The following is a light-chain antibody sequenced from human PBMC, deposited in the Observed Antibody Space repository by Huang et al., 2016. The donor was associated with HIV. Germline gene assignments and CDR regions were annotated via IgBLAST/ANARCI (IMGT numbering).Light chain of an antibody. CDR1: QSVHSY. CDR3: QQRSSWPIT. J-gene: IGKJ5*01. CDR2: GAS. V-gene: IGKV3-11*01. Sequence: EIVLTQSPATLSLSPGEGATFSCKASQSVHSYLAWYRQKPGQAPRLLIYGASNRATGLPDRFSGSGSGTDYTLTISSLEPEDFAVYYCQQRSSWPITFGQGTRLEIK.